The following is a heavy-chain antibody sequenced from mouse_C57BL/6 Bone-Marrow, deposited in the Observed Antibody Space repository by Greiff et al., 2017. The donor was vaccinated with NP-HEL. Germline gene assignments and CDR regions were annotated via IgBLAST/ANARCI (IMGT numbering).Heavy chain of an antibody. J-gene: IGHJ3*01. D-gene: IGHD1-1*02. CDR3: ARWGGAMARDFFAY. Sequence: QVQLQQPGAELVRPGTSVKLSCKASGYTFTSYWMHWVKQRPGQGLEWIGVIAPSDSYTNYNQKFKGKATLSVDTSTSTAYMQLSSLTSEDSAVYYCARWGGAMARDFFAYWGQGTLVTVSA. V-gene: IGHV1-59*01. CDR2: IAPSDSYT. CDR1: GYTFTSYW.